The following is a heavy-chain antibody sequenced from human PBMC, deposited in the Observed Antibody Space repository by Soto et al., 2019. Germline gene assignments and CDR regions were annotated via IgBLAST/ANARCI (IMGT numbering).Heavy chain of an antibody. V-gene: IGHV4-30-2*01. D-gene: IGHD5-12*01. CDR2: IYHSGST. CDR1: GGSISSGGYS. J-gene: IGHJ5*02. Sequence: QLQLQESGSGLVKPSQTLSLTCAVSGGSISSGGYSWSWIRQPPGKGLEWIGYIYHSGSTYYNPSRKSRVTISVDRSKNQFSLKLSSVTAADTAVYYCARVLGRDGYNYERFDPWGQGTLVTVSS. CDR3: ARVLGRDGYNYERFDP.